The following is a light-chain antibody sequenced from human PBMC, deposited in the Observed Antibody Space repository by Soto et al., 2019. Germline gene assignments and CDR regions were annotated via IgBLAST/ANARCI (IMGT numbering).Light chain of an antibody. Sequence: QSALTQPASVSGSPGQSITISCTGTSSDVGGYNYVSWYQQHPGKAPKLMIYDVSSRPSGVSNRFSGSKSGNTASLTISGLQAEDEADYYCGSYTSSTTEVFGTGTKVTVL. V-gene: IGLV2-14*01. CDR3: GSYTSSTTEV. CDR2: DVS. J-gene: IGLJ1*01. CDR1: SSDVGGYNY.